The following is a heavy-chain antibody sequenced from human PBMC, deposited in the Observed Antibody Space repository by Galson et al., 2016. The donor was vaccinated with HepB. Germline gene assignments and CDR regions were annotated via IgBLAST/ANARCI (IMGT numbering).Heavy chain of an antibody. CDR2: TYYRSQWYN. CDR3: ARAYCGGDCYTGGALDI. J-gene: IGHJ3*02. Sequence: CAISGDSVSSNSAAWNWIRQSPSRGLEWLGRTYYRSQWYNEYALSVKNRITINPDTSKNHFSLQLNSVAPEDTAVYFCARAYCGGDCYTGGALDIWGQGTMVTVSS. V-gene: IGHV6-1*01. CDR1: GDSVSSNSAA. D-gene: IGHD2-21*02.